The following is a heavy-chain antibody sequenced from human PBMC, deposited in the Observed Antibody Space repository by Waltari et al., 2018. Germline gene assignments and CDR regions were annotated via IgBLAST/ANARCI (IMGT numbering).Heavy chain of an antibody. CDR2: ISSSSSTI. Sequence: EVQLVESGGGLVQPGGSLRLSCAASGFTFSSYSMNWVRQAPGKGLEWVSYISSSSSTIYYADSVKGRFTISRDNAKNSLYLQMNSLRAEDTAVYYCAREKATPGGSYDYWGQGTLVTVSS. V-gene: IGHV3-48*04. D-gene: IGHD2-15*01. CDR3: AREKATPGGSYDY. J-gene: IGHJ4*02. CDR1: GFTFSSYS.